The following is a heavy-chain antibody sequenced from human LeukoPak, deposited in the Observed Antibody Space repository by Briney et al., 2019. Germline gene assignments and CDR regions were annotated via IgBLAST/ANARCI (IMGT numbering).Heavy chain of an antibody. CDR2: IKSKTDGGTI. CDR1: GFTFSSSA. CDR3: RWGGYTFDY. V-gene: IGHV3-15*01. D-gene: IGHD5-12*01. J-gene: IGHJ4*02. Sequence: GGSLRLSCGASGFTFSSSAMCWVRQAPGKGLEWVGRIKSKTDGGTIDYGAPVKGRFTISRDDSKNMVYLQMNSLKTEDTAVYFCRWGGYTFDYWGQGNLVTVSS.